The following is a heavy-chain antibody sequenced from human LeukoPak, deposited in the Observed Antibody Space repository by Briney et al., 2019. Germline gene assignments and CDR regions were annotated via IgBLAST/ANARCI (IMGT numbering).Heavy chain of an antibody. CDR3: ARVLNYYDSSGYYFSY. CDR2: ISYDGSNE. CDR1: GFTFSYYT. D-gene: IGHD3-22*01. Sequence: RSLRLSCAASGFTFSYYTMHWVRQAPGKGLEWVAVISYDGSNEYYADSVKGRFTISRDNSKNTLYLQMNSLRVEDTAVYYCARVLNYYDSSGYYFSYWGQGTLVTVSS. J-gene: IGHJ4*02. V-gene: IGHV3-30-3*01.